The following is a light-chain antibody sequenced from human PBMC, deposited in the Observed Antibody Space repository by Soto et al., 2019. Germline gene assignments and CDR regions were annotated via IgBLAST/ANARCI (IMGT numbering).Light chain of an antibody. J-gene: IGLJ3*02. Sequence: QSVLTQPPSVSGAPGQWVTISCTGSSSNIGAGYDVHWYQQLPGTAPKLLIYGNSNRPSGVPDRFSGSKSGTSASLVITGVQAEDEADYFCQSYDISLSGSGVFGGGTKLTVL. CDR3: QSYDISLSGSGV. CDR1: SSNIGAGYD. V-gene: IGLV1-40*01. CDR2: GNS.